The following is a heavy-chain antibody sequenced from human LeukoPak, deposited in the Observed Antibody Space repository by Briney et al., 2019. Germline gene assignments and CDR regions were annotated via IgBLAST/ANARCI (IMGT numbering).Heavy chain of an antibody. CDR3: ARESIAAAGTLDY. CDR1: GFTFSSYA. J-gene: IGHJ4*02. CDR2: ISSSSSYI. V-gene: IGHV3-21*01. Sequence: GGSLRLSCAASGFTFSSYAMHWVRQAPGKGLEWVSSISSSSSYIYYADSVKGRFTISRDNAKNSLYLQMNSLRAEDTAVYYCARESIAAAGTLDYWGQGTLVTVSS. D-gene: IGHD6-13*01.